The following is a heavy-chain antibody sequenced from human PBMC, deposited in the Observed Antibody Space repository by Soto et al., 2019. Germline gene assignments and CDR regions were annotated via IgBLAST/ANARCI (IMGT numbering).Heavy chain of an antibody. CDR3: ARIYGDYSNFDY. CDR1: GGSISSHY. V-gene: IGHV4-59*11. CDR2: VYHSGST. J-gene: IGHJ4*02. Sequence: SETLSLTCTVSGGSISSHYWTWIRQPPGKGLEWIGYVYHSGSTNYNPSLKSRLTISVDTSKNQFPLKLHSVTAADTAIYYCARIYGDYSNFDYWGQGTLVTVSS. D-gene: IGHD4-17*01.